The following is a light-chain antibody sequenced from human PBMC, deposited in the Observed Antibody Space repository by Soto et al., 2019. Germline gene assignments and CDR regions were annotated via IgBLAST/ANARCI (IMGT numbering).Light chain of an antibody. CDR1: QSVTNY. CDR2: DAS. Sequence: EIFFTQAPGPLSFSPGERATLPSRASQSVTNYIAWYQQRPGQAPRLLIYDASNRATGVPARFSGSRSGTDFTLTISDLEPADFGLYYCQQRLNWPPGFGQGTKVDIK. CDR3: QQRLNWPPG. J-gene: IGKJ1*01. V-gene: IGKV3-11*01.